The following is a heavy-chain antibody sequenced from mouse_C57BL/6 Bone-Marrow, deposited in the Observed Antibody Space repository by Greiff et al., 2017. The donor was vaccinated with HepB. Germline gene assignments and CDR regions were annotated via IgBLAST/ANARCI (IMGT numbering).Heavy chain of an antibody. CDR3: ARSRSWENYYAMDY. CDR2: IDPNSGGT. D-gene: IGHD4-1*01. V-gene: IGHV1-72*01. CDR1: GYTFTSYW. J-gene: IGHJ4*01. Sequence: VKLQQPGAELVKPGASVKLSCEASGYTFTSYWMHWVKQRPGRGLEWIGRIDPNSGGTKYNEKFKSKATLTVDKPSSTAYMQLSSLTSEDSAVYYCARSRSWENYYAMDYWGQGTSVTVSS.